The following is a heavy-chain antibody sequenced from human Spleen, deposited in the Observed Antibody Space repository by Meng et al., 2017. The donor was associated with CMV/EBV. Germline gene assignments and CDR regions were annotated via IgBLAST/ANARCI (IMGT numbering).Heavy chain of an antibody. CDR3: ATWGWTGYSDAFDI. CDR2: FDPEDGET. Sequence: ASVKVSCKVSGYALTLLSMHWVRKAPGEGLEWMGGFDPEDGETIYAQKFQGRVTMTEDTSTDTTYMEPSSLRSEDTAVYFCATWGWTGYSDAFDIWGQGTMVTVSS. CDR1: GYALTLLS. V-gene: IGHV1-24*01. J-gene: IGHJ3*02. D-gene: IGHD3/OR15-3a*01.